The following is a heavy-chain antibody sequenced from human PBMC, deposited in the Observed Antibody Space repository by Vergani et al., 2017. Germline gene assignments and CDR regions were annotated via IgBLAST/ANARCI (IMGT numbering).Heavy chain of an antibody. CDR3: ARVDTQVPATSHFYYMDV. D-gene: IGHD6-25*01. V-gene: IGHV4-31*11. Sequence: QVQLQQWGAGVVKPSGTLSLTCAVSGGSISSGDHCWTWIRQRPGKGLEWIGYIFYSGTTYDNPSLRSRLTISVDTSQNQFSLKLRSVTAADTAVYYCARVDTQVPATSHFYYMDVWGKWTTVVVSS. CDR1: GGSISSGDHC. CDR2: IFYSGTT. J-gene: IGHJ6*03.